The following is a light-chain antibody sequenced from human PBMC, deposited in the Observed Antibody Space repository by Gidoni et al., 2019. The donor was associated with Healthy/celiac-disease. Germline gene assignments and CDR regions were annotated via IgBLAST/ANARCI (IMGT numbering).Light chain of an antibody. Sequence: EIVLTQSPATLSLSPGERATLSCRASQSVSSYLAWYQQKPGQAPRLLIYDASNRATGIQARFSGRGSGTDFTLTISSLEPEDFAVYYCQQRSNWPPTWTFGQGTKVEIK. CDR1: QSVSSY. CDR3: QQRSNWPPTWT. CDR2: DAS. V-gene: IGKV3-11*01. J-gene: IGKJ1*01.